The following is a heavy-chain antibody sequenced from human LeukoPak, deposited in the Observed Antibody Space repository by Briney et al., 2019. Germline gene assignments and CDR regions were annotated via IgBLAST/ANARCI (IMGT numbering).Heavy chain of an antibody. Sequence: GGSLRLSCAASGFTFRNYGMHWVRQAPGKGLEWVAFIRYDGTNKYYADSVKGRFTISRDNSKNTLYLQMNSLRLEDTAVYYCAKDSQQWLVPTLDYWGQGTLVTVSS. J-gene: IGHJ4*02. CDR3: AKDSQQWLVPTLDY. V-gene: IGHV3-30*02. D-gene: IGHD6-19*01. CDR1: GFTFRNYG. CDR2: IRYDGTNK.